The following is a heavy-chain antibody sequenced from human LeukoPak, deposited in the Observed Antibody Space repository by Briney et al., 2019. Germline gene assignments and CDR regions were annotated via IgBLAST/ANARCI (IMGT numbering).Heavy chain of an antibody. CDR1: GGTFSSYA. Sequence: ASVKVSCKASGGTFSSYAISWVRQAPGQGLEWMGGIIPIFGTANYAQKFQGRVTITADESTSTAYMELSSLRSEDTAVYYCARGKPQPWGNYDFWSGYYRGMDVWGQGTTVTVSS. D-gene: IGHD3-3*01. J-gene: IGHJ6*02. V-gene: IGHV1-69*13. CDR3: ARGKPQPWGNYDFWSGYYRGMDV. CDR2: IIPIFGTA.